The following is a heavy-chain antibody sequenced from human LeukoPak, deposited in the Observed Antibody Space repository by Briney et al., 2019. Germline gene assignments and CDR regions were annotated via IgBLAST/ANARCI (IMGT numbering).Heavy chain of an antibody. Sequence: PGGSLRLSCAASGFSFSDYWMSWVRQAPGKGLEWVSAISGSGGSTYYADSVKGRFTISRDNSKNTLYLQMNSLRAEDTAVYYCAKLPPPFWSGYYYPSHQYNWFDPWGQGTLVTVSS. CDR1: GFSFSDYW. V-gene: IGHV3-23*01. CDR3: AKLPPPFWSGYYYPSHQYNWFDP. D-gene: IGHD3-3*01. J-gene: IGHJ5*02. CDR2: ISGSGGST.